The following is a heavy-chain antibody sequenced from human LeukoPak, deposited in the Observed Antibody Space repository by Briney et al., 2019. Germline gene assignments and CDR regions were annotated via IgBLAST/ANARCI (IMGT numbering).Heavy chain of an antibody. J-gene: IGHJ4*02. CDR1: GYTFTGYY. Sequence: EASVKVSCKASGYTFTGYYMHWVRQAPGQGLEWMGWINPNSGGTNYAQKFQGRVTMTRDTSISTAYMELSRLRSDDTAVYYCARVVSGYSSSWSKTQPLDYWGQGILVTVSS. CDR2: INPNSGGT. V-gene: IGHV1-2*02. CDR3: ARVVSGYSSSWSKTQPLDY. D-gene: IGHD6-13*01.